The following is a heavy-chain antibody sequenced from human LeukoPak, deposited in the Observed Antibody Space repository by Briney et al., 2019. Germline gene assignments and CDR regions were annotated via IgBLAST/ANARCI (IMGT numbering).Heavy chain of an antibody. CDR1: GGSISSSSYY. CDR2: IYYSGRT. Sequence: ASETLSLTCTVSGGSISSSSYYWGWIRQPPGKGLEWIGSIYYSGRTYYSSSLKSRVIISVDTSKNQFSLKLNSVTAADTADYYCARIKAVLNCLDPWGQGTLVTVSS. CDR3: ARIKAVLNCLDP. V-gene: IGHV4-39*01. J-gene: IGHJ5*02.